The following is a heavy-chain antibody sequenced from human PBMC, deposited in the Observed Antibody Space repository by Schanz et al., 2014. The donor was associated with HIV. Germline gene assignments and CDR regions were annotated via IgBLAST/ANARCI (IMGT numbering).Heavy chain of an antibody. V-gene: IGHV1-69*01. CDR1: GGSFSSYA. J-gene: IGHJ4*02. Sequence: QVQLVQSGAAVKKPGSSVKVSCKASGGSFSSYAINWVRQAPGQGLEWMGGIIPIFGTSNYAQKFQGRVTITADESTSTAYMELSSLRSEDTAVYYCARGRYSGSYYNYWGQGTLVTVSS. CDR2: IIPIFGTS. D-gene: IGHD1-26*01. CDR3: ARGRYSGSYYNY.